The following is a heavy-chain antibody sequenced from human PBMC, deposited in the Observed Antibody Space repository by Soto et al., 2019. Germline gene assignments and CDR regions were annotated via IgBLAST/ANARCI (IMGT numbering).Heavy chain of an antibody. V-gene: IGHV4-31*02. CDR3: ALALGPTTGLDY. Sequence: PSETLSLTCSVSGASTVSHYHWTWIRQPPGQGLEWLGYMFNSGTTFYSPALTSRLSISMDTSGSHFSLGLRSVTAADTAVYYCALALGPTTGLDYWGQGTLVTVSS. J-gene: IGHJ4*02. CDR1: GASTVSHYH. D-gene: IGHD6-19*01. CDR2: MFNSGTT.